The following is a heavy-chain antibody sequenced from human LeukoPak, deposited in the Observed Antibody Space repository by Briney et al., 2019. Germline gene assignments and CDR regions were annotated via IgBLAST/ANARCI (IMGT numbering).Heavy chain of an antibody. Sequence: GGSLRLSCAASGFTFSSYAMHWARQAPGKGLEWVAVISYDGSNKYYADSVKGRFTISRDNSKNTLYLQMNSLRAEDTAVYFCASGKYRYGDNWFDPWGQGTLVTVSS. CDR2: ISYDGSNK. CDR3: ASGKYRYGDNWFDP. D-gene: IGHD5-18*01. CDR1: GFTFSSYA. J-gene: IGHJ5*02. V-gene: IGHV3-30*04.